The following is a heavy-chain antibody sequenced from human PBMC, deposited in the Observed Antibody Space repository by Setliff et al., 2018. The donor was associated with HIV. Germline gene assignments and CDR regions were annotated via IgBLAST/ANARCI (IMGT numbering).Heavy chain of an antibody. J-gene: IGHJ5*02. D-gene: IGHD3-3*01. V-gene: IGHV1-3*01. CDR3: ARSGGGYYTKNINWFDP. Sequence: ASVKVSCKASRYTFSTYAFHWVRQAPGQRLEWMGWINAANGDTKYSQKFQGRVTITRDKSASTAYMELSSLRSEDTAVYYCARSGGGYYTKNINWFDPWGQGTLVTVSS. CDR2: INAANGDT. CDR1: RYTFSTYA.